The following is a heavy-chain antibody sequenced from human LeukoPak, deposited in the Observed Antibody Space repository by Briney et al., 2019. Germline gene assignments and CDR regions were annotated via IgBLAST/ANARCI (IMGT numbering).Heavy chain of an antibody. D-gene: IGHD1-26*01. J-gene: IGHJ4*02. CDR2: IKSKSDGGAT. Sequence: GGSLRLSCTASGFSFSHAWMRWVRQAPGKGLEWVGRIKSKSDGGATNNAAPVKGRFTISRDDSKNTPYLQMNSLKTEDTGVYYCPTELRWEGVDVDHWGQGTLVTVSS. V-gene: IGHV3-15*05. CDR3: PTELRWEGVDVDH. CDR1: GFSFSHAW.